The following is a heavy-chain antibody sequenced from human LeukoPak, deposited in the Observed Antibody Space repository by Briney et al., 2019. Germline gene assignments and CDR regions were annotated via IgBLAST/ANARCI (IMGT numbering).Heavy chain of an antibody. CDR2: INSAGSST. Sequence: GGSLRLSCAASGFTFSSYRMHWVRQAPGKGLVWVSRINSAGSSTSYADSVKGRFTISRDNAKNTLYLQMNSLRAEDTAVYYCARAPYCGGDCYDAFDIWGQGTMVTVSS. V-gene: IGHV3-74*01. D-gene: IGHD2-21*02. CDR3: ARAPYCGGDCYDAFDI. J-gene: IGHJ3*02. CDR1: GFTFSSYR.